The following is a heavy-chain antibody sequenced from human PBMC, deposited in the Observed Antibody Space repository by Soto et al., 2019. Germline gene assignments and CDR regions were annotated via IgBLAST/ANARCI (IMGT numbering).Heavy chain of an antibody. D-gene: IGHD3-10*01. CDR1: GYTFTSHG. Sequence: QVPLVQSGGEVRKPGASVKVSCKASGYTFTSHGISWVRQAPGQGLEWMGWISAYNGDTNYAQKLQGRVTVTTDRSPSTAYMELRSLRSEYTAVYYCARMVRGSNIDYYHYMDVWGIGTTVPVSS. CDR3: ARMVRGSNIDYYHYMDV. CDR2: ISAYNGDT. V-gene: IGHV1-18*01. J-gene: IGHJ6*03.